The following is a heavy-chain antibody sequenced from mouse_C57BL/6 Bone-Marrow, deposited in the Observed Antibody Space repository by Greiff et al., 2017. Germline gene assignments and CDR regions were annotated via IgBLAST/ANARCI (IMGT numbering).Heavy chain of an antibody. J-gene: IGHJ2*01. V-gene: IGHV1-81*01. Sequence: QVQLQQSGAELARPGASVKLSCKASGYTFTSYGISWVTPRTGQGLEWIGEIYPRSGTTYYNEKFKGKATLTADKSSSTAYMELRSLTSEDSAVYFCARSRITTVVAPYYFDYWGQGTTLTVSS. CDR3: ARSRITTVVAPYYFDY. CDR1: GYTFTSYG. CDR2: IYPRSGTT. D-gene: IGHD1-1*01.